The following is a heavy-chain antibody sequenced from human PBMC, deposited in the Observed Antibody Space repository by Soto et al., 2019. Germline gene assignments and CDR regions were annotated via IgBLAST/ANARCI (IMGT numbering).Heavy chain of an antibody. D-gene: IGHD5-12*01. CDR1: GGSISSYY. Sequence: QXQLQESGPGLVKPSETLSLTCTVSGGSISSYYWSWIRQPPGKGLEWIGYIYSTGSSNHNPSLKSRVTISVDTSKNQFSLKLTSVTAADTAVYYCARSGERWLQSAFDYWGQGTLVTVSS. J-gene: IGHJ4*02. V-gene: IGHV4-59*01. CDR2: IYSTGSS. CDR3: ARSGERWLQSAFDY.